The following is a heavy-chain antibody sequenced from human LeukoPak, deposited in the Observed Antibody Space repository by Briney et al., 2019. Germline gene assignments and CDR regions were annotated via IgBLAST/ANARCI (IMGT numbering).Heavy chain of an antibody. CDR2: IYYSGST. D-gene: IGHD6-19*01. Sequence: PSETLSLTCTVSGGSISSYYWSWIRQPPGKGLEWIGYIYYSGSTNYNPSLKSRVTISVDTSKNQSSLKLSSVTAADTAVYYCARAVAGQNFDYWGQGTLVTASS. CDR3: ARAVAGQNFDY. J-gene: IGHJ4*02. V-gene: IGHV4-59*08. CDR1: GGSISSYY.